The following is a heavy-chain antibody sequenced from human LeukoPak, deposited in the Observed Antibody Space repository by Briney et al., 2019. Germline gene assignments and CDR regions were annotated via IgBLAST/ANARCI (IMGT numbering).Heavy chain of an antibody. CDR2: IYLSGRT. Sequence: SETRSLTCTVSGGSISSSSYYWGWIRQPPGKGLEWIGSIYLSGRTYYNPSLKSRVTISVDTSKNQFSLRLNSVTAADTAVYYCARSLRGGYYFTGDYWGQGTLVTVSS. CDR3: ARSLRGGYYFTGDY. CDR1: GGSISSSSYY. D-gene: IGHD3-22*01. J-gene: IGHJ4*02. V-gene: IGHV4-39*01.